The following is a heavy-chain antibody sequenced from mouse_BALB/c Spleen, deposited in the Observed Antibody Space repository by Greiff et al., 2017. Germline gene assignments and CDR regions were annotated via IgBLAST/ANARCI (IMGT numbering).Heavy chain of an antibody. CDR2: INPYDDGT. Sequence: VQLQQSGPELVKPGASVKMSCKASGYTFTSYVLHWVKQKPGQGLEWIGYINPYDDGTKYNEKFKGKATRTSDKSSSTAYMELSSLTSEDSAVFYCARGGLYYGRYEALDYWGRGKSGT. J-gene: IGHJ4*01. CDR1: GYTFTSYV. V-gene: IGHV1-14*01. CDR3: ARGGLYYGRYEALDY. D-gene: IGHD2-1*01.